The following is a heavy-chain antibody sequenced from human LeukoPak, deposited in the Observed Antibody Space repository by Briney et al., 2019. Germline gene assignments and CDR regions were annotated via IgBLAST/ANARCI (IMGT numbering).Heavy chain of an antibody. D-gene: IGHD5-24*01. CDR2: ISGYNGDT. J-gene: IGHJ4*02. V-gene: IGHV1-18*01. CDR1: GYNSISYG. CDR3: ARGPPLQLPASRYYFDY. Sequence: GASVKVSCKTSGYNSISYGFNWVRQAPGQGLEWMGWISGYNGDTKYAQRLQGRVTMTTDTSTNTAYMELRSLRSDDTAVYFCARGPPLQLPASRYYFDYWGQGTLVTVSS.